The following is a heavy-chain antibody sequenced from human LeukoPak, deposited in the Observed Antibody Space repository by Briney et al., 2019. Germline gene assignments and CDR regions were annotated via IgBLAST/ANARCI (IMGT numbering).Heavy chain of an antibody. CDR3: ARAGGSYTEYFDY. J-gene: IGHJ4*02. D-gene: IGHD1-26*01. CDR2: ISSSSSYI. V-gene: IGHV3-21*01. Sequence: GGSLRLSCAASGFTFSSYTMDWVRQAPGKGLEWGSSISSSSSYIYYADSVKGRFTISRDNAKNSLYLQMNSLSAEDTAVYYCARAGGSYTEYFDYWGQGTLVTVSS. CDR1: GFTFSSYT.